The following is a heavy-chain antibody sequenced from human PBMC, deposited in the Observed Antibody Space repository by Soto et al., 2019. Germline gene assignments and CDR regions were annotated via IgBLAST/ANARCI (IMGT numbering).Heavy chain of an antibody. J-gene: IGHJ6*03. CDR1: GYTFTSYA. D-gene: IGHD3-3*01. CDR3: ARAYYDFWRGSWNYMDV. CDR2: INAGNGNT. V-gene: IGHV1-3*01. Sequence: ASVKVSCKASGYTFTSYAMHWVRQAPGQRLEWMGWINAGNGNTKYSQKFQGRVTITRDTSASTAYMELSSLRSEDTAVYYCARAYYDFWRGSWNYMDVWGKGTTVTVSS.